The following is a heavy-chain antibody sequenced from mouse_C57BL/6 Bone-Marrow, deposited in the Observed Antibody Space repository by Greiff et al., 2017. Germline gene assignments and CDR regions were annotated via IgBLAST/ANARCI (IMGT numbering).Heavy chain of an antibody. CDR3: TRASGGDWFAY. J-gene: IGHJ3*01. V-gene: IGHV1-15*01. CDR1: GYTFTDYE. CDR2: IDPETGGT. Sequence: QVQLQQSGAELVRPGASVTLSCKASGYTFTDYEMHWVKQTPVHGLEWIGAIDPETGGTAYNQKFKGKAILTADKSSSTAYMELRSLTSEDSAVYYCTRASGGDWFAYWGQGTLVTVSA.